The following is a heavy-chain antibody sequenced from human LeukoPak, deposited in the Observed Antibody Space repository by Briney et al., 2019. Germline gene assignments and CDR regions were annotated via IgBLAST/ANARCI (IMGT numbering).Heavy chain of an antibody. V-gene: IGHV3-30*02. CDR1: GFTFSSYG. D-gene: IGHD6-19*01. CDR3: AKGDPSSGWYGGGDY. Sequence: GGSLRLSCAASGFTFSSYGMHWVRQAPGKGLEWVSFIRYDGKNEYYADSVKGRFTISRDNSKNTLYLQMNSLRAEDTAVYYCAKGDPSSGWYGGGDYWGQGTLVTVSS. J-gene: IGHJ4*02. CDR2: IRYDGKNE.